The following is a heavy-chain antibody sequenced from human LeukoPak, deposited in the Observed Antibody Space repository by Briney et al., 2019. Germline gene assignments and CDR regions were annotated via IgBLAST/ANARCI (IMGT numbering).Heavy chain of an antibody. J-gene: IGHJ4*02. CDR1: GGSVSSSIYY. V-gene: IGHV4-39*01. D-gene: IGHD3-9*01. CDR2: IYYSGST. Sequence: SETLSLTCSVSGGSVSSSIYYWGWIRQPPGKGLEWIGRIYYSGSTSSNPSLKSRVTISVDTSKNQFSLKLTSVTAADTAVYYCASRNDILTGYVFDFWGQGTLVTVSS. CDR3: ASRNDILTGYVFDF.